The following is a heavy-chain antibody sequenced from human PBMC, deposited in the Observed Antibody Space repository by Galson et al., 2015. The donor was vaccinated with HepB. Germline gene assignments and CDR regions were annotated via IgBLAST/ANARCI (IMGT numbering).Heavy chain of an antibody. Sequence: ISSSGTSIYYAESVKGRFSVSRDNSRNWLFLQMSSLRPEDTAVYYCVRDWTYDFWSGYFGAFDLWGQGTLVTVSS. CDR3: VRDWTYDFWSGYFGAFDL. V-gene: IGHV3-64D*09. CDR2: ISSSGTSI. J-gene: IGHJ3*01. D-gene: IGHD3-3*01.